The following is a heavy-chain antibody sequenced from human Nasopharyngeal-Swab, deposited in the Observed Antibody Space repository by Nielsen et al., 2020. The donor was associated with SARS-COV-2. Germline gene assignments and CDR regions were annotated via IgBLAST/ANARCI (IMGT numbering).Heavy chain of an antibody. V-gene: IGHV3-23*01. J-gene: IGHJ4*02. CDR2: ISGSGGYT. CDR3: AKERTIFGVVIPSYDY. Sequence: GESLKISCVASGFTFSTYAMSWVRQAPGKGLEWVSAISGSGGYTFYADSVKGRFTISRDNSKNTLYLQMNSLRAEDTAVYYCAKERTIFGVVIPSYDYWGQGTLVTVPQ. D-gene: IGHD3-3*01. CDR1: GFTFSTYA.